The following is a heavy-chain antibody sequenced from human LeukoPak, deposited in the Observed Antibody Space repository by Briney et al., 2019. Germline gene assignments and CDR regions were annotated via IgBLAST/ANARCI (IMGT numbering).Heavy chain of an antibody. Sequence: SETLSPTCTVSGGSISSSSYYWGWIRQPPGKGLERIGSIYYSGSTYYNPSLKSRVTISVDTSKNQFSLKLSSVTAADTAVYYCARHSSSSQGDYFDYWGQGTLVTVSS. J-gene: IGHJ4*02. D-gene: IGHD6-6*01. CDR3: ARHSSSSQGDYFDY. CDR2: IYYSGST. CDR1: GGSISSSSYY. V-gene: IGHV4-39*01.